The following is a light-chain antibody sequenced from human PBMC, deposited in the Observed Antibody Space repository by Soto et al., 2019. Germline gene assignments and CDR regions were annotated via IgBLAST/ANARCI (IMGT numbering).Light chain of an antibody. Sequence: EIVMTQSPATLSVSPGERATLSCRASQGVTSDLAWYQHKPGQVPRLLIYGASTGATGIPARFSGSGSGTEFTLTINSLEPEDFAVYYCQQRSNWPPAFGQGTKVEIK. J-gene: IGKJ1*01. CDR2: GAS. V-gene: IGKV3-11*01. CDR1: QGVTSD. CDR3: QQRSNWPPA.